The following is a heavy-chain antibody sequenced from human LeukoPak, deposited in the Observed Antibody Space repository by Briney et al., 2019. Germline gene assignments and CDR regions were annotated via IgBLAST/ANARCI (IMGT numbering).Heavy chain of an antibody. V-gene: IGHV3-30*04. CDR2: ISYDGSNK. Sequence: GGSLRLSCAASGFTFSSYAMHWVRQAPGKGLEWVAVISYDGSNKYYADSVKGRFTTSRDNSKNTLYLQMNSLRAEDTAVYYCARDFHSSRWGQGTLVTVSS. D-gene: IGHD6-13*01. CDR3: ARDFHSSR. CDR1: GFTFSSYA. J-gene: IGHJ4*02.